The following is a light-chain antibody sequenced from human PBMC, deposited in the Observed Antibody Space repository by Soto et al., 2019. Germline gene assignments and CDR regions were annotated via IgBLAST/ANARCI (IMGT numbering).Light chain of an antibody. CDR2: GAS. J-gene: IGKJ4*01. CDR3: QQYGSSALT. CDR1: QSVSTNS. Sequence: EIVLTQSPDTLSLSPGERATLSCRASQSVSTNSLAWYQQKPGQAPRPLIYGASSRATGTPDRFIGSGSGTDFTLTISRLEPEDFAVYYCQQYGSSALTFGGGTKVEIK. V-gene: IGKV3-20*01.